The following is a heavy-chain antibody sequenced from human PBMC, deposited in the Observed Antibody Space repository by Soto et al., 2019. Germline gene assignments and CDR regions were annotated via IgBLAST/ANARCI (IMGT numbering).Heavy chain of an antibody. V-gene: IGHV1-3*01. CDR3: ARQLSGHSYYYYYMDV. CDR2: INAGNGNT. D-gene: IGHD1-1*01. CDR1: GYTFTSYA. J-gene: IGHJ6*03. Sequence: QVQLVQSGAEVKKPGASVKVSCKASGYTFTSYAMHWVRQAPGQRLEWMGWINAGNGNTKYSQKFQGRVTITRDTSASTAYMELSSLRSEDTAVCYCARQLSGHSYYYYYMDVWGKGTTVTVSS.